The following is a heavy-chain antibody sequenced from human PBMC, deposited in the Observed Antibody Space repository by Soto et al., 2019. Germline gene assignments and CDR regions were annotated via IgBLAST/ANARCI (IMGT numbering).Heavy chain of an antibody. V-gene: IGHV1-3*01. CDR3: ARVDYDFWSAQGYYYGMDV. J-gene: IGHJ6*02. CDR1: GYTFTSYA. D-gene: IGHD3-3*01. Sequence: RASVKVSCKASGYTFTSYAMHWVRQAPGQRLEWMGWINAGNGNTKYSQKFQGRVTITRDTSASTAYMELSSLRSEDTAVYYCARVDYDFWSAQGYYYGMDVWGQGTTVTVSS. CDR2: INAGNGNT.